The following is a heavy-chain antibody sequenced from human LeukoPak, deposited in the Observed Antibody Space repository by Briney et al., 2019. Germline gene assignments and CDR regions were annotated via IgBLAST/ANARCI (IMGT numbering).Heavy chain of an antibody. CDR3: ARDEQTTGFDP. V-gene: IGHV4-34*01. D-gene: IGHD1-14*01. CDR1: GGSFSGYY. CDR2: INHSGST. Sequence: SETLSLTCAVYGGSFSGYYWSWIRQPPGKGLEWIGEINHSGSTNYNPSLKSRVTISVDTSKNQFSLKLSFVTAADTAVYYCARDEQTTGFDPWGQGTLVTVSS. J-gene: IGHJ5*02.